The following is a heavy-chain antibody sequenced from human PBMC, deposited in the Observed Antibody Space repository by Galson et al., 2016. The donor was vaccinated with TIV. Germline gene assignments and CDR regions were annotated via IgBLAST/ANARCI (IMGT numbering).Heavy chain of an antibody. CDR1: GDSISSSSYY. CDR2: IYYNGRT. J-gene: IGHJ4*02. V-gene: IGHV4-39*01. Sequence: SETLSLTCTVSGDSISSSSYYWGWIRQPPGKGLEWIGSIYYNGRTYYNPSLKSRVTISADTSKNQFSLKLSSVTAADTAVYYCARQVPGIVVSGPRRSFDYWGQGTLVTVSS. D-gene: IGHD1-26*01. CDR3: ARQVPGIVVSGPRRSFDY.